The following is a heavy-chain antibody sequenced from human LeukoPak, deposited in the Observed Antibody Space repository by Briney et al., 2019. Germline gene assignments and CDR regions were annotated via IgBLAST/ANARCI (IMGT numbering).Heavy chain of an antibody. CDR2: IYHSGST. CDR3: ARGAAMEPYYYYGMDV. V-gene: IGHV4-30-2*01. J-gene: IGHJ6*02. D-gene: IGHD5-18*01. Sequence: SETLSLTCTVSGGSISSGGYSWSWIRQPPGKGLEWIGYIYHSGSTYYNPSLKSRVTISVDRSKNQSSLKLSSVTAADTAVYYCARGAAMEPYYYYGMDVWGQGTTVTVSS. CDR1: GGSISSGGYS.